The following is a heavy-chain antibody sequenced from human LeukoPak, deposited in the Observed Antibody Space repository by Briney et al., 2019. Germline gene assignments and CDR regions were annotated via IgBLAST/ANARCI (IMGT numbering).Heavy chain of an antibody. V-gene: IGHV3-7*01. CDR1: GFSFTTNW. Sequence: GGSLRLSCAASGFSFTTNWMHWVRQTPGKRLEWVAELNEDGTVKYYVDSVKGRFTISRDNAKNSLYLQMNRLRAEDTGVYFCANVPRSTVSYWGRGTLVTVSP. J-gene: IGHJ4*02. D-gene: IGHD1-14*01. CDR2: LNEDGTVK. CDR3: ANVPRSTVSY.